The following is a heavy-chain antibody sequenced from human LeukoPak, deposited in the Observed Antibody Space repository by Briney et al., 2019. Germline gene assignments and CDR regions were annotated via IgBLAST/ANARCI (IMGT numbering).Heavy chain of an antibody. CDR2: IYPNSGGT. V-gene: IGHV1-2*02. CDR3: ARGRSDYYLDS. Sequence: ASVKLSCKASGYTFTDYYMHWVRQAPAQGLEWMGLIYPNSGGTNYAQNFQGRVTMTRDTSISTAYMGLSRLRSDDTAVYFCARGRSDYYLDSWGQGTLVTVSS. J-gene: IGHJ4*02. D-gene: IGHD3-10*01. CDR1: GYTFTDYY.